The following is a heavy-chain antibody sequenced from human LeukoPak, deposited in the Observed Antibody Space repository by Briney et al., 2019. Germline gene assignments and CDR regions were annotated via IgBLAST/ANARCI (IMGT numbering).Heavy chain of an antibody. CDR1: GFTFSSYS. V-gene: IGHV3-21*01. J-gene: IGHJ6*03. CDR3: ARGGYSSSPWGYYYYYMDV. CDR2: ISSSSYI. Sequence: GGSLRLSCAASGFTFSSYSMNWVRQAPGKGLEWVSSISSSSYIYYADSVKGRFTISRDNAKNSLYLQMNSLRAEDTAVYYCARGGYSSSPWGYYYYYMDVWGKGTTVTISS. D-gene: IGHD6-6*01.